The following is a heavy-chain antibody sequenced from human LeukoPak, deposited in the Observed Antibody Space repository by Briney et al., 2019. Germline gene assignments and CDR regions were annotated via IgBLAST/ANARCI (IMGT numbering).Heavy chain of an antibody. CDR3: ARFYDSSGYYPLFDY. Sequence: ASVKVSCKASGYTFTSNYIHWVRQAPGQGLEWMGWINTNTGNPTYAQGFTGRFVFSLDTSVSTAYLQISSLKAEDTAVYYCARFYDSSGYYPLFDYWGQGTLVTVSS. J-gene: IGHJ4*02. CDR1: GYTFTSNY. V-gene: IGHV7-4-1*02. CDR2: INTNTGNP. D-gene: IGHD3-22*01.